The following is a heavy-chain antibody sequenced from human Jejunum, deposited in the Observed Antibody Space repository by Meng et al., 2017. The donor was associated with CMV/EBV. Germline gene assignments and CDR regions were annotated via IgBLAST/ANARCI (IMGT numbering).Heavy chain of an antibody. CDR1: AGSLSSSY. CDR2: INTSGGT. V-gene: IGHV4-4*07. J-gene: IGHJ4*02. Sequence: HLREPGQLLLTPSDTPSLTCTVYAGSLSSSYWSWLPQTAEKGLEWIARINTSGGTNYNPSLKSRVTMSVDTSNNQFSLKLSSVTVADTAVYYCAREPDYWGQGTLVTASS. CDR3: AREPDY.